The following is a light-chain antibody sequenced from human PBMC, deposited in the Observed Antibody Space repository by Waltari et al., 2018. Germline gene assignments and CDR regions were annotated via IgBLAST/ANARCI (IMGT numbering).Light chain of an antibody. V-gene: IGKV1-13*02. CDR1: QDINSD. Sequence: AIQLTQSPSSLSASVGDRVTIACRASQDINSDLARYQQKPGKAPKLLISYASRLQSGVPSRFSVSGSGTDFTLTISSLQPEDFATYHCQHFKTYPITFGQGTRLEIK. J-gene: IGKJ5*01. CDR2: YAS. CDR3: QHFKTYPIT.